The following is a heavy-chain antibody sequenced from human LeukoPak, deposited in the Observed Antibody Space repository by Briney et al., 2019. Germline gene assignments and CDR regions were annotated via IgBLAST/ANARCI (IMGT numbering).Heavy chain of an antibody. CDR2: IRYDGSNK. J-gene: IGHJ6*03. D-gene: IGHD6-13*01. Sequence: PGGSLRLSCAASGFTFSSYGMHWVRQAPGKGLEWVAFIRYDGSNKYYADSVKGRFTISRDNSKNTLYLQMNSLRAEDTAVYYCAKEGAAAGPYYYYYYMDVWGKGTTVTISS. V-gene: IGHV3-30*02. CDR3: AKEGAAAGPYYYYYYMDV. CDR1: GFTFSSYG.